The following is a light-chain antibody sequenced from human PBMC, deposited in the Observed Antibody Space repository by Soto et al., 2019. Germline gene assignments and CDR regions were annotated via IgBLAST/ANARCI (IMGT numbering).Light chain of an antibody. Sequence: DIPMTQSPSSLSASVGDRVTITCQASQAITIYLNWYQQKPGKAPKLLIYDASTLETGVPSRFSGSRSGTDFTLTISSLQPEDVAAYYCQQYDDPPLTFGGGTKVEIK. CDR2: DAS. J-gene: IGKJ4*01. V-gene: IGKV1-33*01. CDR1: QAITIY. CDR3: QQYDDPPLT.